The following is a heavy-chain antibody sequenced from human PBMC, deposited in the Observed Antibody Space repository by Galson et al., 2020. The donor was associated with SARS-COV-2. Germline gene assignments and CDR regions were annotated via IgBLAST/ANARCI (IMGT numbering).Heavy chain of an antibody. CDR3: ASIAAAGTYYYYYGMDV. V-gene: IGHV3-48*02. CDR1: GFTFSSYW. Sequence: GGSLRLSCAASGFTFSSYWMHWVRQSPGKGLEWVSYISSSSSTIYYADSVKGRFTISRDNAKNSLYLQMNSLRDEDTAVYYCASIAAAGTYYYYYGMDVWGQGTTVTVSS. CDR2: ISSSSSTI. D-gene: IGHD6-13*01. J-gene: IGHJ6*02.